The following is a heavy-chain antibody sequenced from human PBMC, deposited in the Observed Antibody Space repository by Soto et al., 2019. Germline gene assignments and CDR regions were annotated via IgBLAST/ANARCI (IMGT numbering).Heavy chain of an antibody. V-gene: IGHV1-18*01. D-gene: IGHD3-10*01. CDR1: GYTFTSYG. J-gene: IGHJ3*02. CDR3: AREGAPYGSGSYLVGSAFDI. Sequence: PSVKVSCKASGYTFTSYGISWVRQAPGQGLEWMGWISAYNGNTNYAQKLQGRVTMTTDTSTSTAYMELRSLRSDDTAVYYCAREGAPYGSGSYLVGSAFDIWGQGTMVTVSS. CDR2: ISAYNGNT.